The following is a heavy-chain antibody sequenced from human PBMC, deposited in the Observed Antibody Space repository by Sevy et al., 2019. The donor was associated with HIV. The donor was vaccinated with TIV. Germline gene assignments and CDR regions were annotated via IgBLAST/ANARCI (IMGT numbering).Heavy chain of an antibody. CDR2: INEDGTEK. Sequence: GGSLRLSCAASVFTFTRYWMTWVRQSPGKGLQWLGNINEDGTEKYYRDSVRGRFTISRDNAKKSLHLQMNSLRVDDTGVYYCARDVAAGDFWGQGTLVTVSS. CDR1: VFTFTRYW. V-gene: IGHV3-7*01. D-gene: IGHD2-21*01. J-gene: IGHJ4*02. CDR3: ARDVAAGDF.